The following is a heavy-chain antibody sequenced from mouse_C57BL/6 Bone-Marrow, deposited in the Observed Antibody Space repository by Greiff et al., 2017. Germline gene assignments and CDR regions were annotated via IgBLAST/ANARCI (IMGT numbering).Heavy chain of an antibody. D-gene: IGHD2-3*01. CDR3: ALYDGYPYYFDY. J-gene: IGHJ2*01. V-gene: IGHV1-64*01. CDR2: IHPNSGST. Sequence: QVQLQQPGAELVKPGASVKLSCKASGYTFTSYWMHWVKQRPGQGLEWIGMIHPNSGSTNYNEKFKSKATLTVDKSSRTAYMQLSSLTSEDSAVYYCALYDGYPYYFDYWGQGTTLTVSS. CDR1: GYTFTSYW.